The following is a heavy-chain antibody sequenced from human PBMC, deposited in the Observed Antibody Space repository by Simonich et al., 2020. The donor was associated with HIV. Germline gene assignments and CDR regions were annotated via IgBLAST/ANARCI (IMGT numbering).Heavy chain of an antibody. V-gene: IGHV1-24*01. CDR1: GYTLTELS. CDR2: FDPEDGET. D-gene: IGHD4-4*01. Sequence: QVQLVQSGAEVKKPGASVKVSCKVSGYTLTELSMHWVRQAPGKGLEWMGVFDPEDGETIYAQKFQGRVTMTEDTSTDTAYMEPSSLRSEDTAVHYCATVPYSNSFNWFDPWGQGTLVTVSS. CDR3: ATVPYSNSFNWFDP. J-gene: IGHJ5*02.